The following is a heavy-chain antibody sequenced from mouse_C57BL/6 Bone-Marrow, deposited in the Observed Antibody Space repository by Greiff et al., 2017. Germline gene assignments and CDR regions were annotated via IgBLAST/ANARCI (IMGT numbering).Heavy chain of an antibody. Sequence: VQLQQSGAELVKPGASVKLSCTASGFNIKDYYIHWVKQRTEQGLEWIGRIVPEDGETKYAPKFQDKATITADTSSNTAYLQLSSLTSEDTAVYYCTGSCSYDGTNYGGQGTTLTVSS. V-gene: IGHV14-2*01. CDR2: IVPEDGET. J-gene: IGHJ2*01. D-gene: IGHD2-12*01. CDR1: GFNIKDYY. CDR3: TGSCSYDGTNY.